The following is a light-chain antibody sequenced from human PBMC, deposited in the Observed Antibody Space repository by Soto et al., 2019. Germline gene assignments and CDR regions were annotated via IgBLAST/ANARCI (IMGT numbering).Light chain of an antibody. CDR1: SSDVGGYNY. J-gene: IGLJ1*01. CDR2: DVS. V-gene: IGLV2-14*03. CDR3: SSYTTSNTRQIV. Sequence: QSVLTQPASVSGSPGQSITISCTGTSSDVGGYNYVSWYQHHPGKAPKLLIYDVSNRPSGFSIRFSGSKSDNTASLTISGLQPEDEAGYYCSSYTTSNTRQIVFGTGTKVTVL.